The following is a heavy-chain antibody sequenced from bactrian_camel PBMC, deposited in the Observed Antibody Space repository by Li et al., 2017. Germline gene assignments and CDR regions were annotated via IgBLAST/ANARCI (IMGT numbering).Heavy chain of an antibody. Sequence: VQLVESGGGSLQAGGSLGLSCGASVTFDSSYCLAWFRQAPGKERDAVASICRGGDATAFADSMKGRFTISRDNAKNTLYMQINSLKPEDSAMYYCASAMIIRGGSCYWAGKYNSWGQGTQVTVS. V-gene: IGHV3S26*01. CDR1: VTFDSSYC. CDR2: ICRGGDAT. J-gene: IGHJ4*01. D-gene: IGHD2*01. CDR3: ASAMIIRGGSCYWAGKYNS.